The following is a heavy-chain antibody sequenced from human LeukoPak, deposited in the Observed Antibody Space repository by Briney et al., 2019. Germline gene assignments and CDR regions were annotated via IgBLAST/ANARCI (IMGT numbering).Heavy chain of an antibody. CDR1: GFTFDDYT. J-gene: IGHJ4*02. D-gene: IGHD6-13*01. CDR2: ISWDGGST. V-gene: IGHV3-43*01. CDR3: AKDASYSSSWSSLFDY. Sequence: GGSLRLSCAASGFTFDDYTMHWVRQAPGKGLEWVSLISWDGGSTYYADSVKGRFTIFRDNSKNSLYLQMNSLRTEDTALYYCAKDASYSSSWSSLFDYWGQGTLVTVSS.